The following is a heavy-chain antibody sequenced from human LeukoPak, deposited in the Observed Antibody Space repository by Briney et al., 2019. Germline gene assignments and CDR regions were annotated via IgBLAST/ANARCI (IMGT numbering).Heavy chain of an antibody. V-gene: IGHV4-34*01. D-gene: IGHD1-26*01. CDR2: INHSGST. Sequence: SETLSLTCAVYGGSFSDYYWSWIRQPPGKGLEWIGEINHSGSTNYNPSLKSRVTISVDTSKNQFSLQLSSVTAADTVIYYCARVPNSGSYYGAFDYWGQGTLVTVSS. J-gene: IGHJ4*02. CDR3: ARVPNSGSYYGAFDY. CDR1: GGSFSDYY.